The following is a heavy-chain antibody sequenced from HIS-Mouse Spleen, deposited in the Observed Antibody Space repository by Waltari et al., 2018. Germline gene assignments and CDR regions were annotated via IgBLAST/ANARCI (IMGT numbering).Heavy chain of an antibody. CDR1: GFTLDDYA. CDR3: AKDLRPAYSSSPYFDY. V-gene: IGHV3-9*01. J-gene: IGHJ4*02. CDR2: ISWNSGSI. Sequence: EVQLVESGGGLVQPGRSLRLSCAASGFTLDDYAMPGVRQAPGKGLEWVSGISWNSGSIGYADSVKGRFTISRDNAKNSLYLQMNSLRAEDTALYYCAKDLRPAYSSSPYFDYWGQGTLVTVSS. D-gene: IGHD6-6*01.